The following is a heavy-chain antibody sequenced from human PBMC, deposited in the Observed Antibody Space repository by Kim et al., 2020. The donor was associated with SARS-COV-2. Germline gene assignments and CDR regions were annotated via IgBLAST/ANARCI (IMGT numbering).Heavy chain of an antibody. J-gene: IGHJ4*02. V-gene: IGHV3-30*07. D-gene: IGHD1-20*01. CDR3: ARDMGIWENNWNY. Sequence: ADPVKGRFTMSRDNSKNTLYLQMNRLKAEETAVYYCARDMGIWENNWNYWGQGTLVTVSS.